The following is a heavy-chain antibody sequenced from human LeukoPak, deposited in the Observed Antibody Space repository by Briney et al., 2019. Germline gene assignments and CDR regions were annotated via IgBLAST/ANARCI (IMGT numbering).Heavy chain of an antibody. CDR3: ARIMGATPFR. V-gene: IGHV3-48*01. CDR1: GFTFSSYS. Sequence: PGGSLRLYCAASGFTFSSYSMNWVRQAPGKGLEWVSYISSSSSTIYYADSVKGRFTISRDNAKNSLYLQMNSLRAEDTAVYYCARIMGATPFRWGQRTLVTVSS. J-gene: IGHJ4*02. CDR2: ISSSSSTI. D-gene: IGHD1-26*01.